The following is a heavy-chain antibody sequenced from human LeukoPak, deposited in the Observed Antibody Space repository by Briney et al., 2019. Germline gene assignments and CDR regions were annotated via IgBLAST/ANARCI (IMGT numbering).Heavy chain of an antibody. J-gene: IGHJ3*02. CDR2: TYYRSKWYS. CDR1: GDSVSSNSAA. V-gene: IGHV6-1*01. D-gene: IGHD3-3*01. Sequence: SQTLSLTCAISGDSVSSNSAAWNWIRQSPSRGLEWLGRTYYRSKWYSDYAVSVKSRITINPDTSKNQFSLQLNSVTPEDTAVYYCARDVVTIFGVVITGDAFDIWGQGTMVTVSS. CDR3: ARDVVTIFGVVITGDAFDI.